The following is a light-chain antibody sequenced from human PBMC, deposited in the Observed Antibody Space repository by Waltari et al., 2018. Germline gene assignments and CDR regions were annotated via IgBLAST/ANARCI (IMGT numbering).Light chain of an antibody. V-gene: IGLV2-14*03. CDR3: SSYMGSSTWV. CDR1: NSDIGAYTF. CDR2: DVS. Sequence: QSALAQPASVSGSPGQSITIPCTGTNSDIGAYTFFAWHQQHPGKAPKLIIYDVSHRPFGVSNRVSGSQSGNTASLTISGIQAEDEADYYCSSYMGSSTWVFGGGTKVTVL. J-gene: IGLJ3*02.